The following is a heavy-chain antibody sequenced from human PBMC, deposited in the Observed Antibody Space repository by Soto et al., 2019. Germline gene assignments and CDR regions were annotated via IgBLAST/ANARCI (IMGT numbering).Heavy chain of an antibody. Sequence: PSETLSLTCTVSGGSISSGGYYWSWIRQHPGKGLEWIGYIYYSGSTYYNPSLKSRVTISVDTSKNQFSLKLSSVTAADTAVYYCERAKVTNWLDPWGQGTLVTVSS. V-gene: IGHV4-31*03. CDR1: GGSISSGGYY. CDR3: ERAKVTNWLDP. J-gene: IGHJ5*02. D-gene: IGHD2-21*02. CDR2: IYYSGST.